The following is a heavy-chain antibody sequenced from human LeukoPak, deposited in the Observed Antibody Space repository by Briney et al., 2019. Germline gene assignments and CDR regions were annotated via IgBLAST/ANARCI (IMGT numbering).Heavy chain of an antibody. Sequence: PGGSLRLSCAASGFTFSSYSMNWVRQAPGKGLEWVSYISSSSSTIYYADSVKGRFTISRDNAKNSLYLQMSSLRAEDTAAYYCARDLTGFDYWGQGNLVTVSS. CDR1: GFTFSSYS. D-gene: IGHD4-11*01. CDR2: ISSSSSTI. CDR3: ARDLTGFDY. V-gene: IGHV3-48*01. J-gene: IGHJ4*02.